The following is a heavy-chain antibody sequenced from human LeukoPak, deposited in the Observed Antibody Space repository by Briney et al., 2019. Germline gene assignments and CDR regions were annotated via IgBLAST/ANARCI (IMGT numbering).Heavy chain of an antibody. CDR1: EFTFSAYW. V-gene: IGHV3-74*01. CDR2: INGDGSST. Sequence: GGSLRLSCAASEFTFSAYWMHWVRQVPGKGLVWVPRINGDGSSTSYADSVKGRFTISRDNAKNTLYLQMNSLRAEDTAVYYCARDLELTYYDSSGYDYWGQGTPVTVSS. J-gene: IGHJ4*02. CDR3: ARDLELTYYDSSGYDY. D-gene: IGHD3-22*01.